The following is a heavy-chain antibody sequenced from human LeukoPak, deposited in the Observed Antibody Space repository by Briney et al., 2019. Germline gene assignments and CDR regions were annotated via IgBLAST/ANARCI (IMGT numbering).Heavy chain of an antibody. CDR3: ARDSGYDYGRVYFDL. J-gene: IGHJ4*02. CDR1: GGSISSGGYY. D-gene: IGHD4/OR15-4a*01. CDR2: IYYSGST. V-gene: IGHV4-31*03. Sequence: PSQTLSLTCTVSGGSISSGGYYWSWIRQHPGKGLEWIGYIYYSGSTYYNPSLKSRVTISVDTSKNQFSLRLSSMTAADTAVYYCARDSGYDYGRVYFDLWGQGTLVTVSS.